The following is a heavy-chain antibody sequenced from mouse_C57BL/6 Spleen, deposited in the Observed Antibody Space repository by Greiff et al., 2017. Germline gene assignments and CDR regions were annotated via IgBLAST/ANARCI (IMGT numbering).Heavy chain of an antibody. CDR1: GYTFTSYW. CDR2: IDPNSGGT. Sequence: QVQLQQPGAELVKPGASVKLSCKASGYTFTSYWMHWVKQRPGRGLEWIGRIDPNSGGTKYNEKFKSKATLTVDKPSSTAYMQRSSLTSEDSAVYYCAREQGYYSYWYFDVWGTGTTVTVAS. J-gene: IGHJ1*03. CDR3: AREQGYYSYWYFDV. V-gene: IGHV1-72*01. D-gene: IGHD2-3*01.